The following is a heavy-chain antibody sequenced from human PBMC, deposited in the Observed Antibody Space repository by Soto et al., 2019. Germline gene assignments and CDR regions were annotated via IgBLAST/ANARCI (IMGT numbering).Heavy chain of an antibody. CDR1: GGPFSSYA. V-gene: IGHV1-69*13. Sequence: SVQVSCQASGGPFSSYAISWVRQAPGQRLEWMGGIIPIFGTANYAQKFQGRVTITADESTSTAYMELSSLRSEDTAVYYCARGVGIAARPGYYYGMDVWGQGTTVTVSS. CDR3: ARGVGIAARPGYYYGMDV. D-gene: IGHD6-6*01. CDR2: IIPIFGTA. J-gene: IGHJ6*02.